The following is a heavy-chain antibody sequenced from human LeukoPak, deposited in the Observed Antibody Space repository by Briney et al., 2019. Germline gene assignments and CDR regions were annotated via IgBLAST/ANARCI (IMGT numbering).Heavy chain of an antibody. CDR1: GYSFSDYD. J-gene: IGHJ5*02. CDR2: IISSGSTI. V-gene: IGHV3-11*01. CDR3: ASLYGSGPNWFDP. Sequence: GGSLRLSCAASGYSFSDYDMSWIRQAPGKGLEWVSYIISSGSTIYYADSVKGRSTISRDNAKNSLYLQMNSLSADDTAVYYCASLYGSGPNWFDPWGQGTLVTVSS. D-gene: IGHD3-10*01.